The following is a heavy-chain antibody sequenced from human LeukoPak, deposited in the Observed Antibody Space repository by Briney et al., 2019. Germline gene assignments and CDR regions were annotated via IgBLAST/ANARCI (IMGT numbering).Heavy chain of an antibody. Sequence: GGSLRLSCAASGFTFSSYSMNWVRQSPGKGLEWVSYICSSSSTIYYADSVKGRFTISRDNDKNSLYLQMNSLRAEDTAVYYCARAPGYRGFLDYWGQGNLVTVSS. CDR1: GFTFSSYS. D-gene: IGHD5-18*01. V-gene: IGHV3-48*04. CDR3: ARAPGYRGFLDY. J-gene: IGHJ4*02. CDR2: ICSSSSTI.